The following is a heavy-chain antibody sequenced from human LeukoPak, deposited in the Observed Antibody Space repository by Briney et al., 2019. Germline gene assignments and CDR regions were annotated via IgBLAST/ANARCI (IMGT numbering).Heavy chain of an antibody. CDR1: GGTFSSYA. J-gene: IGHJ4*02. CDR3: ASSGVLMVYAHFDY. Sequence: ASVKVSCKASGGTFSSYAISWVRQAPGQGLEWMGRIIPIFGTANYAQKLQGRVTITADESTSTAYMELSSLRSEDTAVYYCASSGVLMVYAHFDYWGQGTLVTVSS. V-gene: IGHV1-69*13. D-gene: IGHD2-8*01. CDR2: IIPIFGTA.